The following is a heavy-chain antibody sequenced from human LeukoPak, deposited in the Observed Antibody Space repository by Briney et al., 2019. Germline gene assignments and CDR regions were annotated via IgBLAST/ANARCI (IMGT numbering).Heavy chain of an antibody. D-gene: IGHD2-15*01. J-gene: IGHJ5*02. CDR1: GFTFSSYA. CDR2: ISYDGSNK. Sequence: GRSLRLSCAASGFTFSSYAMHWVRQAPGKGLEWVAVISYDGSNKYYADSVKGRFTISRDNSKNTLYLQMNSLRAEDTAVYYCARGTSGGSDNWFDPWGQGTLVTVSS. CDR3: ARGTSGGSDNWFDP. V-gene: IGHV3-30-3*01.